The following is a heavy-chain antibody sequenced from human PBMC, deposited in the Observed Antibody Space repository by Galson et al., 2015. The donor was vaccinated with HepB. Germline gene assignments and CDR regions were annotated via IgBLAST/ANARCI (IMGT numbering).Heavy chain of an antibody. CDR3: AKGPVAGTSYFDY. CDR1: GFTFSRIG. Sequence: SLRLSCAASGFTFSRIGMNWVRQAPGKGLEWVAVISFDGNNKYYADSVKGRFTISRDNSKNTLYLQMNGLRAEDTAVYFCAKGPVAGTSYFDYWGQGTLVAVSS. J-gene: IGHJ4*02. CDR2: ISFDGNNK. D-gene: IGHD6-19*01. V-gene: IGHV3-30*18.